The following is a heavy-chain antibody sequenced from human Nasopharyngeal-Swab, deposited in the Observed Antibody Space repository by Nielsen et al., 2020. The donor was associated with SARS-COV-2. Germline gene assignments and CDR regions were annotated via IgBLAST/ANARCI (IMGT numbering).Heavy chain of an antibody. Sequence: GGSLTLSCAASGFTFNKYNLNWVRQAPGKGLEWVSSISSSSSYIYYADSVKGRFTISRDNAKNSFSLQMNSLRAEDTAVYYCARDGLDYDFWSAYFMDVWGQGTTVTVSS. CDR1: GFTFNKYN. CDR2: ISSSSSYI. J-gene: IGHJ6*02. D-gene: IGHD3-3*01. CDR3: ARDGLDYDFWSAYFMDV. V-gene: IGHV3-21*01.